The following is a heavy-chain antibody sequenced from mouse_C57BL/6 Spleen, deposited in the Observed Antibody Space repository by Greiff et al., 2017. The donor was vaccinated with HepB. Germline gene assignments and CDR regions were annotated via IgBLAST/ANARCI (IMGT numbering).Heavy chain of an antibody. Sequence: VQLQQSGPELVKPGASVKISCKASGYAFSSSWMNWVKQRPGKGLEWIGRIYPGDGDTNYNGKFKGKATLTADKSSSTAYMQLSRLTSEDSAVYFCARGLGHGYYFDYWGQGTTLTVSS. CDR2: IYPGDGDT. CDR3: ARGLGHGYYFDY. D-gene: IGHD4-1*01. V-gene: IGHV1-82*01. CDR1: GYAFSSSW. J-gene: IGHJ2*01.